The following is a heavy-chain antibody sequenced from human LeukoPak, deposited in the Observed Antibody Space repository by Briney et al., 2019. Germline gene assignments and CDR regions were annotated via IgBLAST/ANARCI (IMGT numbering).Heavy chain of an antibody. CDR1: GFTFSSYG. Sequence: PGGSLRLSCAASGFTFSSYGMHWVRQAPVKGQEWVAVIYYDGNNKFYADSVKGRFTISRDNSKNTLYLQMNSLRAEDTAVYYCARDAYYYGSGSYVDYWGQGTLVTVSS. J-gene: IGHJ4*02. D-gene: IGHD3-10*01. CDR2: IYYDGNNK. V-gene: IGHV3-33*01. CDR3: ARDAYYYGSGSYVDY.